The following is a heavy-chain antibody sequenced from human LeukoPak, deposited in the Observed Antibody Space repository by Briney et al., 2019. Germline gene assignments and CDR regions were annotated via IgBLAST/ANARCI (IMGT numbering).Heavy chain of an antibody. CDR2: IYTTGST. V-gene: IGHV4-61*02. D-gene: IGHD5-18*01. CDR3: AGSARGYNYGYNDY. J-gene: IGHJ4*02. Sequence: SETLSLTCTVSGGSMSSGSYFWSWTRQPAGKGLEWIGRIYTTGSTNYNPSLKSRVTISVDTSKNQFSLKLSSVTAADTAIYYCAGSARGYNYGYNDYWGQGTLVTVSS. CDR1: GGSMSSGSYF.